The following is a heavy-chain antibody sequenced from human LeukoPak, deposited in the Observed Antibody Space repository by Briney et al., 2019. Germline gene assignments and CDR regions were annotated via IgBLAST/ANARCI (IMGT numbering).Heavy chain of an antibody. D-gene: IGHD5-18*01. CDR3: ARDRLGYIYGYGDY. J-gene: IGHJ4*02. V-gene: IGHV1-2*02. CDR2: INSNSGET. Sequence: ASVKVSCKASGYTFTDYYMHWVRQARGQGLECVGWINSNSGETKYAQKFQGRVIMTRDTSFSAAYMELSRLTPDDTAVYYCARDRLGYIYGYGDYWGQGSLVTVSS. CDR1: GYTFTDYY.